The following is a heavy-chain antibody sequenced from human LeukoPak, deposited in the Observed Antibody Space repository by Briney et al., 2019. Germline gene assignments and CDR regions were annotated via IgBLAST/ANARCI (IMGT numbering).Heavy chain of an antibody. J-gene: IGHJ3*02. CDR2: IYYSGST. D-gene: IGHD6-6*01. CDR1: GGSISSYY. V-gene: IGHV4-59*01. CDR3: ARGQLGDAFDI. Sequence: SETLSLTCTVSGGSISSYYWSWIRQPPGKGLVWIGYIYYSGSTNYNPSLKSRVTISVDTSKNQFSLKLSSVTAADTAVYYCARGQLGDAFDIWGQGTMVTVSS.